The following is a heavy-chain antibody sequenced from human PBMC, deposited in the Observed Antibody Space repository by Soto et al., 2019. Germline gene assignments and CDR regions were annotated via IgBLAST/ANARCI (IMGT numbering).Heavy chain of an antibody. CDR1: GGPIGTYY. D-gene: IGHD3-10*01. CDR2: IYYSGST. CDR3: ARENGSGSYYTDY. J-gene: IGHJ4*02. V-gene: IGHV4-31*03. Sequence: SETLSLTCTVSGGPIGTYYWSWIRQHPGKGLEWIGYIYYSGSTYYNPSLKSRVTISVDTSKNQFSLKLSSVTAAGTAVYYCARENGSGSYYTDYWGQGTLVTVSS.